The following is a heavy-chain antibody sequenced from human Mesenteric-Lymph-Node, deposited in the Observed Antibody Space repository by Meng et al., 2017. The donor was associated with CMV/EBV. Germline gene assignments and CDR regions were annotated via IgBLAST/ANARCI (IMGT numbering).Heavy chain of an antibody. CDR1: GFTFSSYS. Sequence: GESLKISCAASGFTFSSYSMNWVRQAPGKGLEWVSVIYSGGSSTHYADSVKGRFTISRDNSKNTLYLQMNSLRAEDTAVYYCAKYYYDSSGYYGPLDWGQGTLVTVSS. V-gene: IGHV3-23*03. CDR2: IYSGGSST. D-gene: IGHD3-22*01. J-gene: IGHJ4*02. CDR3: AKYYYDSSGYYGPLD.